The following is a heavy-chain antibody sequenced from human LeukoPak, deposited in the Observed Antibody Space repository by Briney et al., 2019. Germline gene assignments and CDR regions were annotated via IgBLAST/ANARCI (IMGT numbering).Heavy chain of an antibody. D-gene: IGHD6-13*01. J-gene: IGHJ5*02. Sequence: GGPLRLSCAASGFTFSSYAMSWVRQAPGKGLEWVSAISGSGGSTYYADSVKGRFTISRDNSKNTLYLQMNSLRAEDTAVYYCAKGGLGSSWYNWFDPWGQGTLVTVSS. V-gene: IGHV3-23*01. CDR1: GFTFSSYA. CDR3: AKGGLGSSWYNWFDP. CDR2: ISGSGGST.